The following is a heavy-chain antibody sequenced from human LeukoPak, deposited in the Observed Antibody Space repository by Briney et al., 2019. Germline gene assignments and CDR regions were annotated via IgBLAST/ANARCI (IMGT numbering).Heavy chain of an antibody. D-gene: IGHD3-22*01. CDR2: ISSSGSTI. Sequence: GGSLRLSCAASGFTFSDYYMSWIRQAPGKGLEWVSYISSSGSTIYYADSVKGRFTISRDNAKNSLYLQMNSLRAEDTAVYYCARVTYYYDSSGYYPGLGYWGQGTLVTVSS. CDR1: GFTFSDYY. J-gene: IGHJ4*02. CDR3: ARVTYYYDSSGYYPGLGY. V-gene: IGHV3-11*01.